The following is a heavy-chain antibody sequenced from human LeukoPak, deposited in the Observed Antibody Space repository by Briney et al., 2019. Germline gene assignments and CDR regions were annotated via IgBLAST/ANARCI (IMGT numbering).Heavy chain of an antibody. CDR2: IYYSGST. D-gene: IGHD3-10*01. Sequence: GSLRLSCAASGFTFSSYWMSWVRQPPGKGLEWIGSIYYSGSTYYNPSLKSRVTISVDTSKNQFSLKLSSVTAADTAVYYCARAASWFGEHNGMDVWGQGTTVTVSS. CDR3: ARAASWFGEHNGMDV. V-gene: IGHV4-39*07. J-gene: IGHJ6*02. CDR1: GFTFSSYW.